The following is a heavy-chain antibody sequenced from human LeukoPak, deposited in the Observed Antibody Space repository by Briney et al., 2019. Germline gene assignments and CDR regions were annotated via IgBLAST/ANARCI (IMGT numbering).Heavy chain of an antibody. Sequence: GGSLRLSCLTSGFTVSSDYMSWVRQSPGKGLEWVSGIYRGGGTYYADSVKGRFTISRDNSKSTLYLQMNNLRADDTAVYYSASRPAGETYFGVFDYWGQGTLVTVSS. D-gene: IGHD2-21*01. CDR2: IYRGGGT. V-gene: IGHV3-53*01. J-gene: IGHJ4*02. CDR1: GFTVSSDY. CDR3: ASRPAGETYFGVFDY.